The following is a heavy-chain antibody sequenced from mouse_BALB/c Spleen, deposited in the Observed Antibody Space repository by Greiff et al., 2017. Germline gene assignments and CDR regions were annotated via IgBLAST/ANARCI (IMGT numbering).Heavy chain of an antibody. CDR2: ISDGGSYT. V-gene: IGHV5-4*02. CDR3: ARGDSTGYYAMDY. CDR1: GFTFSDYY. J-gene: IGHJ4*01. D-gene: IGHD2-5*01. Sequence: EVMLVVSGGGLVKPGGSLKLSCAASGFTFSDYYMYWVRQTPEKRLEWVATISDGGSYTYYPDSVKGRFTISRDNAKNNLYLQMSSLKSEDTAMYYCARGDSTGYYAMDYWGQGTSVTVSS.